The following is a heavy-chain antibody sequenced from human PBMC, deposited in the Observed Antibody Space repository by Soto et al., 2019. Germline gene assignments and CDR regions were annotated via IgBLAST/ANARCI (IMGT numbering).Heavy chain of an antibody. CDR3: ARALSMVRGAASYYFDY. D-gene: IGHD3-10*01. CDR1: GGSISSYY. CDR2: IYYSGST. J-gene: IGHJ4*01. Sequence: PSETLSLTCTVSGGSISSYYWSWIRQPPGKGLEWIGYIYYSGSTNYNPSLKSRVTISVDTSKNQFSLKLSSVTAADTAVYYCARALSMVRGAASYYFDYWGHGTLVTVSS. V-gene: IGHV4-59*01.